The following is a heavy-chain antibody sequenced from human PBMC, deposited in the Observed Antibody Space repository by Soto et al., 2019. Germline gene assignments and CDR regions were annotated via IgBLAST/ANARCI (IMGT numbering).Heavy chain of an antibody. CDR3: VSQRTTVPTQAYFDY. Sequence: SETLSLTCTVSGGSVTNSSYYWGWIRQSPGKGLEWIGSVYYRGRSYSKSSVKSRVTISVDTSKNRFSLSLNSVTASNAAVYFCVSQRTTVPTQAYFDYWGPGALVSVS. CDR1: GGSVTNSSYY. V-gene: IGHV4-39*01. J-gene: IGHJ4*02. CDR2: VYYRGRS. D-gene: IGHD4-17*01.